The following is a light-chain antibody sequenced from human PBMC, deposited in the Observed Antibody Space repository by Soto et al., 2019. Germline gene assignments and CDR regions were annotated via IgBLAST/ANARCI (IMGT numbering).Light chain of an antibody. CDR1: QNIRSR. CDR3: QQYNSYST. V-gene: IGKV1-5*01. CDR2: DAS. Sequence: DFQMTQSPSALSASVGDRVTITCRASQNIRSRLAWFQQKPGKAPKLLIYDASSLESGVPSRFSGSGSGTEFTLTISSLQPDDFATYYCQQYNSYSTFGQGTRLEI. J-gene: IGKJ5*01.